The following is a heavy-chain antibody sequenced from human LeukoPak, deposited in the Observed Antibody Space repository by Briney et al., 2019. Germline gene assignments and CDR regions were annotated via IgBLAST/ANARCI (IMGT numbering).Heavy chain of an antibody. V-gene: IGHV1-24*01. J-gene: IGHJ6*03. Sequence: ASVKVSCKVSGYTLTELSMHWVRQAPGKGLEWMGGFVPEDGETIYAQKFQGRVTMTEDTSTDTAYMELSSLRSEDTAVYYCATVAVAGPDNRYYYYYYMDVWGKGTTVTVSS. D-gene: IGHD6-19*01. CDR3: ATVAVAGPDNRYYYYYYMDV. CDR2: FVPEDGET. CDR1: GYTLTELS.